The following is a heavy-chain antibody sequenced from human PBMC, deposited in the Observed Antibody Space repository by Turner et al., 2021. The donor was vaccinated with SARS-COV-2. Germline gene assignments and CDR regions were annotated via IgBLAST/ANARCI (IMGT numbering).Heavy chain of an antibody. CDR1: GFTFSSYA. Sequence: QVQLVESGGGVVQPGRSMRLFWVASGFTFSSYAIHWVRQAPGKGLEWVAVISYDGTNKYYADSVRGRFTFSRDDAKNTLYLQMNSLRTEDTAVYYCARPLGGNYYRGLEYWGQGTLVTVSS. V-gene: IGHV3-30-3*01. CDR2: ISYDGTNK. D-gene: IGHD1-26*01. J-gene: IGHJ4*02. CDR3: ARPLGGNYYRGLEY.